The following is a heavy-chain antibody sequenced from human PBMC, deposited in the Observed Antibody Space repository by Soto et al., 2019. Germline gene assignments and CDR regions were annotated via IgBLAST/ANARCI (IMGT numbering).Heavy chain of an antibody. CDR3: GRLEGLATISYYFDY. Sequence: PSQTLSLTCAVYGVSFSGYYWIWLRQPPGKGLEWIGSVYHSGSTYYNPSLESRVTISVDKSKNQFSLKLMSLSAADTAVYYCGRLEGLATISYYFDYWGQGALVTVSS. CDR2: VYHSGST. J-gene: IGHJ4*02. V-gene: IGHV4-34*01. CDR1: GVSFSGYY. D-gene: IGHD3-9*01.